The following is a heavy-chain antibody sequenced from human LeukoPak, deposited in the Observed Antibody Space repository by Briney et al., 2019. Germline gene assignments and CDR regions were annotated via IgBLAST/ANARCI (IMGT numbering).Heavy chain of an antibody. V-gene: IGHV3-33*01. D-gene: IGHD3-16*01. Sequence: TGGSLRLSCAASGFTFSNYGVHWVRQAPGKGLEWVAAIWYDGSNKYYADSVKGRFTISRDNSNNTLYLQMNSLRAEDTAVYYCARVPPLAAYYYYGIDVWGQGTTVTVSS. CDR1: GFTFSNYG. CDR2: IWYDGSNK. CDR3: ARVPPLAAYYYYGIDV. J-gene: IGHJ6*02.